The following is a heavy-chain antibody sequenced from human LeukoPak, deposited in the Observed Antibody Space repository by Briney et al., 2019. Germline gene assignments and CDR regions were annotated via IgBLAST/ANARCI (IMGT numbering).Heavy chain of an antibody. CDR3: ARSYYYDYRQIDY. CDR2: ISYSGTF. Sequence: SETLSLTYTVSGDSISTSSYYWGWIRQPPGKGLEWLGSISYSGTFYYNPSLKSRVTISVDTSKNQFSLNLYSVTAADTAVFYCARSYYYDYRQIDYWGQGTLVTVSS. CDR1: GDSISTSSYY. V-gene: IGHV4-39*01. J-gene: IGHJ4*02. D-gene: IGHD3-22*01.